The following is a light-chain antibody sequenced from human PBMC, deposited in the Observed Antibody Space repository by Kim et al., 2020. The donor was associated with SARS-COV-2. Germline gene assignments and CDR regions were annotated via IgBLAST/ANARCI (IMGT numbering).Light chain of an antibody. CDR2: NNS. V-gene: IGLV1-44*01. Sequence: GQSVILYCCGSNYNIGSNTVSWYQQLPETAPKVLINNNSQRPSGVPDRFSSSTSDTSASLAISGLQSEDEADYYCAAWDNSLRGWVFGGGTQLTVL. CDR1: NYNIGSNT. J-gene: IGLJ3*02. CDR3: AAWDNSLRGWV.